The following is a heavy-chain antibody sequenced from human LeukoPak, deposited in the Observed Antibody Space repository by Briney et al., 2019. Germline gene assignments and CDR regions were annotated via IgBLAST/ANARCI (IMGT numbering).Heavy chain of an antibody. D-gene: IGHD3-10*01. V-gene: IGHV1-18*01. CDR3: AKAPNYSGSGSPLFEY. J-gene: IGHJ4*02. Sequence: ASVMVSCKASGYIFSTSGITWVRQAPGQGLEWLGWISTYNGNTRYAQKVQGRVTMTTDTSTTTAYMELRSLRFDDTAVYYCAKAPNYSGSGSPLFEYWGQGTLVTVSS. CDR1: GYIFSTSG. CDR2: ISTYNGNT.